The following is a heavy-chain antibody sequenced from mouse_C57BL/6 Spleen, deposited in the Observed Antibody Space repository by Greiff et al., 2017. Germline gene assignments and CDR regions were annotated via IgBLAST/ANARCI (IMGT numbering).Heavy chain of an antibody. D-gene: IGHD1-1*01. CDR3: ARKIWYGSSFWYFDV. Sequence: VQLQQPGAELVMPGASVKLSCKASGYTFTSYWMHWVKQRPGQGLEWIGEIDPSDSYTNYNQKFKGKSTLTVDKSSSTAYMPLSSLTSADSAVYYCARKIWYGSSFWYFDVWGTGTTVTVSS. CDR2: IDPSDSYT. J-gene: IGHJ1*03. CDR1: GYTFTSYW. V-gene: IGHV1-69*01.